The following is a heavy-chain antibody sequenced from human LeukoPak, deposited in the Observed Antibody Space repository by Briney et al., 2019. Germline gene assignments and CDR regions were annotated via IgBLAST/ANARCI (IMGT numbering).Heavy chain of an antibody. V-gene: IGHV3-23*01. CDR1: GFTFSSYA. J-gene: IGHJ4*02. Sequence: GGSLRLSCAASGFTFSSYAMSWVRQAPGKGLEWVSAISGSGGSTYYADSVKGRFTISRDNSKNTLYLQMNSLRAEDPAVYYCAAYCSSTSCLDYWGQGTLVTVSS. D-gene: IGHD2-2*01. CDR3: AAYCSSTSCLDY. CDR2: ISGSGGST.